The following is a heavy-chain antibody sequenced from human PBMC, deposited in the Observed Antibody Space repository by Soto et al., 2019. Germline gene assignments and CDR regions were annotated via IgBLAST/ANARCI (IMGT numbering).Heavy chain of an antibody. D-gene: IGHD1-1*01. V-gene: IGHV4-34*02. CDR2: IHPSGST. J-gene: IGHJ5*02. CDR3: STGSDAYKGGPT. Sequence: QVHLQQWGAGLLKPSETLSLTCAVYDGSLSDNYYTWTRQSPGKGLEWIGEIHPSGSTFYNPSLPTRLTLLQDTSKEHLSRNLISVTAADTGEDFCSTGSDAYKGGPTWGQGTLVTVSS. CDR1: DGSLSDNY.